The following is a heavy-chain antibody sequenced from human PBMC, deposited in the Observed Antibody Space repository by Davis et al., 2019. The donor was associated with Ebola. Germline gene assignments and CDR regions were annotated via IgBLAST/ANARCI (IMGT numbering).Heavy chain of an antibody. D-gene: IGHD4-23*01. CDR1: GFTVSSNH. CDR2: VYNDGPT. V-gene: IGHV3-53*04. Sequence: GESLKISCAASGFTVSSNHVTWVRQAPGKGLEWVSIVYNDGPTYYADSVKGRFTVSRHNSENTLYLQMNSLRPDDTAMYYCAGFGGYSYWGQGTLVTVSS. J-gene: IGHJ4*02. CDR3: AGFGGYSY.